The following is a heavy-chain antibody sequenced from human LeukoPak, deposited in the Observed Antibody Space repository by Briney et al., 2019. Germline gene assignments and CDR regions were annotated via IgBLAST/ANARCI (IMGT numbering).Heavy chain of an antibody. CDR3: ARGVVAATFYYYMDV. CDR1: GYTFTSYD. Sequence: GASVKVSCKASGYTFTSYDINWVRQATGQGLEWMGWINPHSDGTNYAPKFQGRVSMTRDTSISTAYMELSRLRSDDTAVYYCARGVVAATFYYYMDVWGKGTTVTVSS. V-gene: IGHV1-2*02. CDR2: INPHSDGT. D-gene: IGHD2-15*01. J-gene: IGHJ6*03.